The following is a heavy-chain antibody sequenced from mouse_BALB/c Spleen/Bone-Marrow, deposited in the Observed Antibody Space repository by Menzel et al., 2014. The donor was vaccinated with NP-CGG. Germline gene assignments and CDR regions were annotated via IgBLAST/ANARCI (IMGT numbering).Heavy chain of an antibody. Sequence: VQLVESGPSLVKPSQTLSLTCSVTGDPITSGYWHWVRKFPGNKLEYMGYISYSGNTYYNPSLKSRISITRDTSKNXYYLQLNSVTTEDTATYYCATYDGYCFDYWGQGTTLTVSS. CDR3: ATYDGYCFDY. CDR2: ISYSGNT. V-gene: IGHV3-8*02. CDR1: GDPITSGY. D-gene: IGHD2-3*01. J-gene: IGHJ2*01.